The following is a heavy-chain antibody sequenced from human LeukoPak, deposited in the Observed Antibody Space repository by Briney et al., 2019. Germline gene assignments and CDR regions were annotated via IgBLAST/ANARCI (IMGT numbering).Heavy chain of an antibody. J-gene: IGHJ4*02. D-gene: IGHD3-9*01. CDR1: GYSISSGYY. CDR2: IYHSGST. CDR3: ASHVLRYFDWLLYFDY. V-gene: IGHV4-38-2*01. Sequence: SETLSLTCAVSGYSISSGYYWGWIRPPPGKGLEWIGSIYHSGSTYYNPSLKSRVTISVDTSKNQFSLKLSSVTAADTAVYYCASHVLRYFDWLLYFDYWGQGTLVTVSS.